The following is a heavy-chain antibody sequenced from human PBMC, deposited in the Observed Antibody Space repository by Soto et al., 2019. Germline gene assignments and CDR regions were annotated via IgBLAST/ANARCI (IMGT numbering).Heavy chain of an antibody. CDR2: IIPMFGIA. CDR1: GGNRYT. V-gene: IGHV1-69*02. Sequence: QVQLVQSGAEVKKPGSSVKVSCKGSGGNRYTITWVRQAPGQGLEWMGRIIPMFGIASYAQNFQVRVTRTADKSTSTADMELCRLRSEDTAVYYCASDSGRSDVVPAAISAMDVWGQGTTVTVSS. D-gene: IGHD2-2*01. CDR3: ASDSGRSDVVPAAISAMDV. J-gene: IGHJ6*02.